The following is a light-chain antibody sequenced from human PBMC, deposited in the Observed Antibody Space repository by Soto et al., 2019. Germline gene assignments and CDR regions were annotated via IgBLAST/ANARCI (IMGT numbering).Light chain of an antibody. V-gene: IGLV1-44*01. CDR2: SNN. CDR3: APWDDSLSGVV. Sequence: QSALTQPPSAPGTPGQRVTISCSGSSSNIGSNTVNWYQQLPGTAPKLLIYSNNQRPSGVPDRFSGSKSGTSASLAISGLQSEDEADYYCAPWDDSLSGVVFGGGTKVTVL. J-gene: IGLJ2*01. CDR1: SSNIGSNT.